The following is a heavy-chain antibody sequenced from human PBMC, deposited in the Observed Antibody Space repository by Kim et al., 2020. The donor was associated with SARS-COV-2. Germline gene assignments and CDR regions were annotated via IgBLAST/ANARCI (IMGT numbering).Heavy chain of an antibody. CDR3: AKDLSYAEYGH. V-gene: IGHV3-23*01. D-gene: IGHD4-17*01. J-gene: IGHJ4*02. CDR1: GFTFSDYA. CDR2: ISRSGGNS. Sequence: GGSLRLSCAASGFTFSDYAMTWIRQAPGKGLEWVSAISRSGGNSYYADSVKGRFRISRVNSKNMLYLQLNNLRADDTAIYYCAKDLSYAEYGHWGQGTLVTVS.